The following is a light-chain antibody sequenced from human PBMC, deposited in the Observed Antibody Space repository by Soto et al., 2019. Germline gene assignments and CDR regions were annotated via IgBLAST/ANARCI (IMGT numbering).Light chain of an antibody. CDR2: TTS. V-gene: IGKV1-39*01. Sequence: DIQMTQSPSSLSASVGDRVTITCRASQSIGRNLNWYQQKPGKAPNLLIYTTSNLESGVPSRFSGSESGTEFTLTISSLQPDDFATYYCQQYYSFLWTFGQGTKVDIK. CDR3: QQYYSFLWT. CDR1: QSIGRN. J-gene: IGKJ1*01.